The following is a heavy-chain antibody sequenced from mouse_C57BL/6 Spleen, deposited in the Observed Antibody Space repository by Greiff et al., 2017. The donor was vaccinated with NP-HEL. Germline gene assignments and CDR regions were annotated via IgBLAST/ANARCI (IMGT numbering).Heavy chain of an antibody. CDR2: IDPSDSYT. D-gene: IGHD1-1*01. CDR3: ARGGYGSSDYAMDY. J-gene: IGHJ4*01. CDR1: GYTFTSYW. V-gene: IGHV1-69*01. Sequence: QVQLKHSGAELVMPGASVKLSCKASGYTFTSYWMHWVKQRPGQGLEWIGEIDPSDSYTNYNQKFKGKSTLTVDKSSSTAYMQLSSLTSEDSAVYYCARGGYGSSDYAMDYWGQGTSVTVSS.